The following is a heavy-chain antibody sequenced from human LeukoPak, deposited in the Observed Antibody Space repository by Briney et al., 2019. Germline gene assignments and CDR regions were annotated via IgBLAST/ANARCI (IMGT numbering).Heavy chain of an antibody. Sequence: GASVKVSCKTSGYSFTSYYMHWVRQAPGQGLEWMGIINPSGGSTTYGQNFQGRLTMTSDTSTSTVYMELSSLRSEDTAVYYCAREGREVGSGYADYWGQGTLVTVSS. V-gene: IGHV1-46*01. CDR3: AREGREVGSGYADY. J-gene: IGHJ4*02. CDR1: GYSFTSYY. D-gene: IGHD3-22*01. CDR2: INPSGGST.